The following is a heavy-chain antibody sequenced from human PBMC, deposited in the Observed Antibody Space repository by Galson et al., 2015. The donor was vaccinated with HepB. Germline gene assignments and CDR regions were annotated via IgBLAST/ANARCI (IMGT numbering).Heavy chain of an antibody. V-gene: IGHV3-33*01. Sequence: LRLSCAASGFTFSSYGMHWVRQAPGKGLEWVAVIWYDGSNKYYADSVKGRFTISRDNSKNTLYLQMNSLRAEDTAVYYCARDTVASSSWFDYYYGMDVWGQGTTVTVSS. CDR3: ARDTVASSSWFDYYYGMDV. D-gene: IGHD6-13*01. J-gene: IGHJ6*02. CDR1: GFTFSSYG. CDR2: IWYDGSNK.